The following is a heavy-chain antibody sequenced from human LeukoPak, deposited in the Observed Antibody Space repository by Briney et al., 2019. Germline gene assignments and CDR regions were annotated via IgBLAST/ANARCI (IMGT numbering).Heavy chain of an antibody. CDR1: GGTFSSYA. CDR3: ARESITMVRGVIHRGVDY. V-gene: IGHV1-69*06. J-gene: IGHJ4*02. CDR2: IIPIFGTA. Sequence: SVKVSCKASGGTFSSYAISWVRQAPGQGLEWMGGIIPIFGTANYAQKFQGRVTITADKSTSTAYMELSSLRSEDTAVSYCARESITMVRGVIHRGVDYWGQGTLVTVSS. D-gene: IGHD3-10*01.